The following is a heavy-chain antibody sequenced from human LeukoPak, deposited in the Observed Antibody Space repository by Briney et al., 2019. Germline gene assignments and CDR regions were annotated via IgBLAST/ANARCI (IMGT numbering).Heavy chain of an antibody. CDR3: ARDPGGYCSSTRCDTYWFDP. Sequence: SETLSLTCTVSGGSISSYYWSWIRQPAGKGLEWIGRIYSSGSTNFNPSLKSRVTTSVDTPKNQFSLKLSSVTAADTAMYYCARDPGGYCSSTRCDTYWFDPWGQGALVTVSS. CDR2: IYSSGST. J-gene: IGHJ5*02. CDR1: GGSISSYY. D-gene: IGHD2-2*02. V-gene: IGHV4-4*07.